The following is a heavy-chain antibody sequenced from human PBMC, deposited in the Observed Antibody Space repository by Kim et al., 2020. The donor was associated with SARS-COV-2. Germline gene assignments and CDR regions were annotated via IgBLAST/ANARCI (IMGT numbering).Heavy chain of an antibody. CDR3: ANGYGGDYYYGMDV. V-gene: IGHV1-8*01. CDR1: GYTFTSYD. D-gene: IGHD4-17*01. J-gene: IGHJ6*02. Sequence: ASVKVSCKASGYTFTSYDINWVRQATGQGLEWMGWMNPNSGNTGYAQKFQGRVTMTRNTSISTAYMELSSLRSEDTAVYYCANGYGGDYYYGMDVWGQGTTVTVSS. CDR2: MNPNSGNT.